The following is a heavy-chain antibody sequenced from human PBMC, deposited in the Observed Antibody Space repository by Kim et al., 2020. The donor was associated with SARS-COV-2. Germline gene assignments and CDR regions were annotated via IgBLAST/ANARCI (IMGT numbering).Heavy chain of an antibody. Sequence: SETLSLTCAVYGGSFSGYYWSWIRQPPGKGLEWIGEINHSGSTNYNPSLKSRVTISVDTSKNQFSLKLSSVTAADTAVYYCARGRDTMIVVVNTRFDYWGQGTLVTVSS. CDR3: ARGRDTMIVVVNTRFDY. CDR1: GGSFSGYY. V-gene: IGHV4-34*01. CDR2: INHSGST. J-gene: IGHJ4*02. D-gene: IGHD3-22*01.